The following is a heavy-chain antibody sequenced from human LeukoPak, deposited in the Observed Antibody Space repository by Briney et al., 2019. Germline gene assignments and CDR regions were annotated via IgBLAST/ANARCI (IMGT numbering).Heavy chain of an antibody. CDR1: GGSFSGYY. CDR3: ATGGYSYGTFDY. D-gene: IGHD5-18*01. V-gene: IGHV4-34*01. Sequence: SETLSLTCAVYGGSFSGYYWGWIRQPPGKGLEWIGSIYYSGSTNYNPSLKSRVTISVDTSKNQFSLKLSSVTAADTAVYYCATGGYSYGTFDYWGQGTLVTVSS. J-gene: IGHJ4*02. CDR2: IYYSGST.